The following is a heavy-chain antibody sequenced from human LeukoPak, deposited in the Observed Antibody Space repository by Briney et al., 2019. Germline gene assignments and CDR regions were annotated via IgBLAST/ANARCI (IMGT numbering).Heavy chain of an antibody. Sequence: ASVKVSCKASGYTFTSYYMHWVRQAPGQGLEWMGIINPSGGSTSYAQKFQGRVTMTRDMSTSTVYMELSSLRSEDTAVYYCARAGEEYRLYSSSSYWGQGTLVTVSS. J-gene: IGHJ4*02. V-gene: IGHV1-46*01. D-gene: IGHD6-6*01. CDR1: GYTFTSYY. CDR3: ARAGEEYRLYSSSSY. CDR2: INPSGGST.